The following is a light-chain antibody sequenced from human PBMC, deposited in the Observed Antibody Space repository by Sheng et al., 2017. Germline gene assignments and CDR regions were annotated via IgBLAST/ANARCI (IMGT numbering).Light chain of an antibody. J-gene: IGLJ3*02. CDR1: DIGRKT. CDR3: QVWDAISDHPGV. Sequence: YVLTQPPSVSVAPGQTARVTCGGNDIGRKTVHWYQKKPGQAPVVVVYDDSDRPSGIPERFSGSNSDNTATLTISRVEAGDEADYFCQVWDAISDHPGVFGGGTKAVRP. CDR2: DDS. V-gene: IGLV3-21*02.